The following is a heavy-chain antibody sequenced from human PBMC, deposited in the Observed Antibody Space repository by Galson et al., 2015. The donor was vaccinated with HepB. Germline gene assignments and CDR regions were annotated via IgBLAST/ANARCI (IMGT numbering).Heavy chain of an antibody. J-gene: IGHJ6*02. Sequence: ETLSLPCAVYGGSFRDYYWSWIRQSPGKGLEWIGEINHHGTTKYNPSLVGRLSIALDERKSQFSLKLRSVTAAYTAKYYCARVQVRGFFKLYYDGVDVWGQGTTVIVSS. CDR3: ARVQVRGFFKLYYDGVDV. CDR2: INHHGTT. D-gene: IGHD3-10*01. V-gene: IGHV4-34*01. CDR1: GGSFRDYY.